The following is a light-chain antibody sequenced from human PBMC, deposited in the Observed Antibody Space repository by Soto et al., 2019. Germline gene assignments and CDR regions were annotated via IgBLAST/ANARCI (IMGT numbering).Light chain of an antibody. V-gene: IGKV1-12*01. J-gene: IGKJ4*01. CDR1: QGISNW. CDR2: GAY. Sequence: DIQMTQSPSSVSASVGDRVTITCRASQGISNWLAWYPQQPGRAPKLLIYGAYTLQTGVPSRFSGGGAATHFTLIISSLQPEDFATYYCQQTNTFFPLTFGGGTRVEIK. CDR3: QQTNTFFPLT.